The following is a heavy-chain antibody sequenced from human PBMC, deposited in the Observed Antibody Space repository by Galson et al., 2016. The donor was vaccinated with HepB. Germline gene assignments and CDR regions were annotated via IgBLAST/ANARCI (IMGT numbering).Heavy chain of an antibody. V-gene: IGHV4-39*01. CDR2: INYSGTT. J-gene: IGHJ5*02. Sequence: SETLSLTCIVSGGSIRISDYFWGWIRQPPGKGLEWISSINYSGTTSLNSSLRSRITTSVDTSKNQLSLRLTSVTAADTAVYFCARVRRFYDWFDPWGQGILVTVSS. CDR1: GGSIRISDYF. D-gene: IGHD3-16*01. CDR3: ARVRRFYDWFDP.